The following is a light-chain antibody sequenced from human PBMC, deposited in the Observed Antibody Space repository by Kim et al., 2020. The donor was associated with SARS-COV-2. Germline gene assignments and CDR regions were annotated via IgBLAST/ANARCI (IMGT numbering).Light chain of an antibody. Sequence: APGERATLPCRASQSVRSSSLAWYQQKPGQAPRLLIYGASSRATGIPDRFSGSGSGTDFTLTISRLESEDSAVYYCQQYGGSPTFGQGTKVDIK. CDR1: QSVRSSS. CDR2: GAS. V-gene: IGKV3-20*01. CDR3: QQYGGSPT. J-gene: IGKJ1*01.